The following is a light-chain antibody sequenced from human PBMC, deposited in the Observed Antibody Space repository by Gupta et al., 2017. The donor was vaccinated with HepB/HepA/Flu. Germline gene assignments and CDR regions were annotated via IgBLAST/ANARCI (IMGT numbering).Light chain of an antibody. CDR1: TSDVGAYIY. J-gene: IGLJ1*01. V-gene: IGLV2-14*03. CDR3: SSYTTRSTGV. Sequence: QSAMTHPASVSGSPGQQITISCPGTTSDVGAYIYVSWYQQHPGEAPKLMIYDVSTRPSGVSNRFSGSKSGNTASLTISGLQAEDEADYYCSSYTTRSTGVFGTGTKVTVL. CDR2: DVS.